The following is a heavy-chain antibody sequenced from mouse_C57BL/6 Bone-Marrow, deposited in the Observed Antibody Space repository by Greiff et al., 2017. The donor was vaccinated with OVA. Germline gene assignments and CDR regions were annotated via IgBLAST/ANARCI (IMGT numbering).Heavy chain of an antibody. CDR1: GFTFSDYG. Sequence: EVKLMESGGGLVKPGGSLKLSCAASGFTFSDYGMHWVRQAPEQGLEWVAYISSGSSTIYYAATLKGRVTISIDNAKNTLYLQMTSLRSEDTAMYYCARDDCGSSPFAYWGQGTLVTVSA. CDR2: ISSGSSTI. D-gene: IGHD1-1*01. V-gene: IGHV5-17*01. CDR3: ARDDCGSSPFAY. J-gene: IGHJ3*01.